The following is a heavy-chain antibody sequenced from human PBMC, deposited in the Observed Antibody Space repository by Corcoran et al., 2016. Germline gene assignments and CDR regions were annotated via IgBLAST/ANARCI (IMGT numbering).Heavy chain of an antibody. J-gene: IGHJ4*02. D-gene: IGHD3-22*01. CDR1: GFTFSSSA. V-gene: IGHV3-23*01. CDR2: ISSGGSNL. CDR3: AKGGIDSSGYGN. Sequence: EVQLLESGGGLVQPGGSLRLSCEASGFTFSSSAMSWVRQAPGKGLEWVSGISSGGSNLYYVDSVKGRFTISRDNSKNTLYLQMNRLRGEDTAVYFCAKGGIDSSGYGNWGQGTLVTVAS.